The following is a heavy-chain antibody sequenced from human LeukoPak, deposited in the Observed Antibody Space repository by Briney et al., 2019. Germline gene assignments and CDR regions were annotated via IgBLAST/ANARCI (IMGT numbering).Heavy chain of an antibody. D-gene: IGHD3-10*01. CDR2: INHSGST. CDR3: ARLAREGSGSHLDY. J-gene: IGHJ4*02. CDR1: GGSFSGYY. V-gene: IGHV4-34*01. Sequence: PSETLSLTCAVYGGSFSGYYWSWIRQPPGKGLEWIGEINHSGSTNYNPSLTSRVTISVDTSKNQFSLKLSSVTAADTAVYYCARLAREGSGSHLDYWGQGTLVTVSS.